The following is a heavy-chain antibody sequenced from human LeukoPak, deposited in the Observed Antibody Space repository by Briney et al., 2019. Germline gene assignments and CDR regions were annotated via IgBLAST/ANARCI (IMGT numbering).Heavy chain of an antibody. D-gene: IGHD3-22*01. J-gene: IGHJ4*02. CDR2: VCYSGST. Sequence: SETLSLTCSVSGGSISSYHWSWLRQPPGKGLEWIGYVCYSGSTNYNPSLKSRVTISVDTSKNQFSLKLTSVTAADTAVYYCARGYDSSGYYYPFDYWGQGTLVTVSS. V-gene: IGHV4-59*01. CDR1: GGSISSYH. CDR3: ARGYDSSGYYYPFDY.